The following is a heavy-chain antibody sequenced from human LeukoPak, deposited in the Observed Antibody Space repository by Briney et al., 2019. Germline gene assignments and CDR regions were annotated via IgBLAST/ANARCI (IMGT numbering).Heavy chain of an antibody. J-gene: IGHJ3*02. Sequence: ASVKVSCKVSGYTLTELSMHWVRQAPGKGLEWMGGFDPEDGETIYAQKFQGRVTMTRDTSTSTVYMELSSLRSEDTAVYYCARAEKYDYGDYDSAFDIWGQGTMVTVSS. V-gene: IGHV1-24*01. CDR2: FDPEDGET. D-gene: IGHD4-17*01. CDR3: ARAEKYDYGDYDSAFDI. CDR1: GYTLTELS.